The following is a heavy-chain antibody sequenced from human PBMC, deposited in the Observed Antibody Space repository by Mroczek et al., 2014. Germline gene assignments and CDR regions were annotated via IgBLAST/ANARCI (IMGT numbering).Heavy chain of an antibody. CDR3: ARGGFGELLSTYFDY. CDR2: INHSGST. V-gene: IGHV4-34*01. CDR1: GGSFSGYY. D-gene: IGHD3-10*01. J-gene: IGHJ4*02. Sequence: QVQLQQWGAGLLKPSETLSLTCAVYGGSFSGYYWSWIRQPPGKGLEWIGEINHSGSTNYNPSLKSRVTISVDTSKNQFSLKLSSVTAADTAVYYCARGGFGELLSTYFDYWGQGTLVTVSS.